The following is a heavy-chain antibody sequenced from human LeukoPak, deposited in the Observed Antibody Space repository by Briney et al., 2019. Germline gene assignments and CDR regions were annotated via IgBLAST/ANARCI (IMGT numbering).Heavy chain of an antibody. D-gene: IGHD3-22*01. CDR3: ARDIYDSSGYYGAFDI. CDR1: GFTFSIYW. Sequence: PGGSLRLSCAASGFTFSIYWMSWVRQAPGKGLEWVANIKQDGSEKYYVDSVKGRFTISRDNAKNSLYLQMNSLRAEDTAVYYCARDIYDSSGYYGAFDIWGQGTMVTVSS. CDR2: IKQDGSEK. J-gene: IGHJ3*02. V-gene: IGHV3-7*01.